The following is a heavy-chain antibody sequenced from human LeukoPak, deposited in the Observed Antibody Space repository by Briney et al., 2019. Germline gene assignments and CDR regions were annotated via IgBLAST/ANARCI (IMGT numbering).Heavy chain of an antibody. J-gene: IGHJ4*02. D-gene: IGHD5-12*01. CDR1: GFTFDDYG. V-gene: IGHV3-7*01. CDR2: INQGGSVK. CDR3: ARFGYSGWNLEY. Sequence: GGSLRLSCAASGFTFDDYGMSWVCQAPGKGLEWVANINQGGSVKYYVDSVKGRFTISRDDAKSSLYVQMNSLRDEDTAVYYCARFGYSGWNLEYWGQGTLVTVSS.